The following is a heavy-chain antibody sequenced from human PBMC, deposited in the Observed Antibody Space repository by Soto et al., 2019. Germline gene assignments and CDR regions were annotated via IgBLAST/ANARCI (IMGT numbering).Heavy chain of an antibody. J-gene: IGHJ4*02. CDR3: ARAGAATLSDY. V-gene: IGHV4-39*07. CDR1: GGSISSGDYY. D-gene: IGHD2-15*01. Sequence: PSETLSLTCTVSGGSISSGDYYWSWIRQPPGKGLEWIGSIYYSGNTYYNPSLNSRVTISVDTSKNQFSLKLSSVTAADTAVYYCARAGAATLSDYWGQGTLVTVSS. CDR2: IYYSGNT.